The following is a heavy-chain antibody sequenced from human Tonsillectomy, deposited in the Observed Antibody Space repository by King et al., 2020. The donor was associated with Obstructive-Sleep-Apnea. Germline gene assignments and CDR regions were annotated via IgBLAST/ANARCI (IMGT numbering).Heavy chain of an antibody. J-gene: IGHJ4*02. D-gene: IGHD3-9*01. CDR1: GFTFSSYG. Sequence: HVQLVESGGGVVQPGESLRLSCAASGFTFSSYGMHWVRQAPGKGLEWVSFIRYDGSIKYYSDSVKGRFTISRDNSKSTLFLQMNSLRAEDTAVYYCAKDQRTVYDIFAGSEDWGQGTLVTVSS. CDR2: IRYDGSIK. V-gene: IGHV3-30*02. CDR3: AKDQRTVYDIFAGSED.